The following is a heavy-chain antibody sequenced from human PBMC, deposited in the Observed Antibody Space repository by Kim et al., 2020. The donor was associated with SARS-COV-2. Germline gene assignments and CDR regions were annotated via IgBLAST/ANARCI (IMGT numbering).Heavy chain of an antibody. CDR2: IYHSGST. Sequence: SETLSLTCAVSGGSISSSNWWSWVRQPPGKGLEWIGEIYHSGSTNYNPSLKSRVTISVDKSKNQFSLKLSSVTAADTAVYYCARVRVAGEYNWNYGGMDVWGQGTMVTVSS. CDR3: ARVRVAGEYNWNYGGMDV. CDR1: GGSISSSNW. J-gene: IGHJ6*02. D-gene: IGHD1-7*01. V-gene: IGHV4-4*02.